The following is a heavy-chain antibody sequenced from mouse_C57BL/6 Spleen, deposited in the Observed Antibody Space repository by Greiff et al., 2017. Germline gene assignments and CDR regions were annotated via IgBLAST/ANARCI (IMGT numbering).Heavy chain of an antibody. CDR2: INPSSGYT. CDR3: ARDGSGRDY. Sequence: VQLQQSGAELVKPGASVKLSCKASGYTFTSYWMHWVKQRPGQGLEWIGKINPSSGYTKYNEKFKDKATLTADKSSSTAYMQLSRLTYDDSAVYYCARDGSGRDYWGQGTTLTVSS. J-gene: IGHJ2*01. CDR1: GYTFTSYW. V-gene: IGHV1-7*01. D-gene: IGHD1-1*01.